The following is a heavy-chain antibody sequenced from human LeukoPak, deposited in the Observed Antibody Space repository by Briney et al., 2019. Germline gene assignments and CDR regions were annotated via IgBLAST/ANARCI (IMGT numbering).Heavy chain of an antibody. CDR2: ISSSSSTM. J-gene: IGHJ6*02. D-gene: IGHD6-19*01. CDR1: GFTFSSYS. Sequence: GGSLRLSCAASGFTFSSYSMNWVRQAPGKGLEWVSYISSSSSTMYYADSVKGRFTISRDNAKNSLYLQMNSLRAEDTAVYYCARDWVYSSGWYLGMDVWGQGTTVTVSS. V-gene: IGHV3-48*01. CDR3: ARDWVYSSGWYLGMDV.